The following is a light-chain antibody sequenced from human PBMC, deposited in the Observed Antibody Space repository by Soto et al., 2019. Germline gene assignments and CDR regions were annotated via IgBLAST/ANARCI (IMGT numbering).Light chain of an antibody. Sequence: EIVLTQSPGTLSLSPGERATLSCRASQSVSSSYLAWYQQKPGQAPRLLIYGASSRATGIPDGFSGSGSGTDFPLTICRLEPEDFAVYYCQQYGSSFAFGPGTKVDIK. CDR2: GAS. J-gene: IGKJ3*01. V-gene: IGKV3-20*01. CDR3: QQYGSSFA. CDR1: QSVSSSY.